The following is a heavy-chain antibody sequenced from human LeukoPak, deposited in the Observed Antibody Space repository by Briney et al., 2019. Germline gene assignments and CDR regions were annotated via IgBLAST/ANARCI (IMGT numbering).Heavy chain of an antibody. CDR1: GFTFSSYA. CDR2: ISGSGGST. Sequence: GGSLRLSCAASGFTFSSYAMSWVRQAPGKGLEWVSAISGSGGSTYYADSVKGRFTISRDNAKNSLYLQMNSLRAEDTAVYYCARAGVVVPAAFDYWGQGTLVTVSS. D-gene: IGHD2-2*01. V-gene: IGHV3-23*01. J-gene: IGHJ4*02. CDR3: ARAGVVVPAAFDY.